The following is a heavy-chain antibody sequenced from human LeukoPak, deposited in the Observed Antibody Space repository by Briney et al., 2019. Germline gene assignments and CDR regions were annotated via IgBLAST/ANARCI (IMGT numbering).Heavy chain of an antibody. V-gene: IGHV4-34*01. Sequence: SETLSLTCAVYGGSFSDYSWNWIRQPPGKGLEWIGEINHSGSTNYNPSLKSRVTISVDTSKNQFSLKLSSMTAADTAVYYCAKGGLIEAAGANWFDSWGQGTLVTVSS. J-gene: IGHJ5*01. CDR3: AKGGLIEAAGANWFDS. CDR2: INHSGST. CDR1: GGSFSDYS. D-gene: IGHD6-13*01.